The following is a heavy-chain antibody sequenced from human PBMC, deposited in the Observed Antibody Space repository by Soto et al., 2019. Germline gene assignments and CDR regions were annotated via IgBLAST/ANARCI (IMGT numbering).Heavy chain of an antibody. V-gene: IGHV4-34*01. CDR3: AGGGSGWYHHFDY. Sequence: QVQLQQWGAGLLKPSETLSLTCAVYGGSFSGYYWSWIRQPPGMGLEWIGEINHSGSTNYNPSLKSRVTISVDTSKNQFSLKLSSVTAADTAVYYCAGGGSGWYHHFDYWGQGTLVTVSS. D-gene: IGHD6-19*01. J-gene: IGHJ4*02. CDR2: INHSGST. CDR1: GGSFSGYY.